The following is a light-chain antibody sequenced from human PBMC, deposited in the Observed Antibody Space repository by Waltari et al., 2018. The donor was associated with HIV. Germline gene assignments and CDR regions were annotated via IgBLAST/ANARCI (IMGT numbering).Light chain of an antibody. CDR2: EVT. CDR1: SSDVGGYNY. CDR3: SSYTSSSLEI. J-gene: IGLJ2*01. Sequence: QSALTQPASVSGSPGQPITIPCPGTSSDVGGYNYVSWYQQHPGKAPKLMIYEVTKRPSGVSNRFSGSKSGNTASLTISGLQVEDEADYYCSSYTSSSLEIFGGGTKLTVL. V-gene: IGLV2-14*03.